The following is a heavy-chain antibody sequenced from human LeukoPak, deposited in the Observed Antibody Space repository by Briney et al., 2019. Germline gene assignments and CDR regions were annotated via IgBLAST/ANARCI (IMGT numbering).Heavy chain of an antibody. CDR2: IKEDGSEK. V-gene: IGHV3-7*05. J-gene: IGHJ3*02. Sequence: PGGSLRLSCAASGFTFSTYRMTWVRQAPGKGLEWVANIKEDGSEKYYVDSVKGRFTISRDNAMNSLYLQMNSLRAEDTAVYYCAKPEGEVVTPYDAFDTWGQGTMVTVSS. CDR1: GFTFSTYR. CDR3: AKPEGEVVTPYDAFDT. D-gene: IGHD2-15*01.